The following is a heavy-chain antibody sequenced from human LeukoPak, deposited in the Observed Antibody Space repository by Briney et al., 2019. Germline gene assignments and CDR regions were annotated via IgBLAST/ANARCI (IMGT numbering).Heavy chain of an antibody. CDR1: GFTFTGHY. D-gene: IGHD4-23*01. CDR2: ISPDSEFT. Sequence: ASVKVSCKASGFTFTGHYIHWVRQAPGQGLEWIGYISPDSEFTSSPQKFQGRVTMTRDTSKSTAYMELSSLTSDDTAMYYCVREGNEVLTKNFDHWGQGALVTVSS. V-gene: IGHV1-2*02. CDR3: VREGNEVLTKNFDH. J-gene: IGHJ4*02.